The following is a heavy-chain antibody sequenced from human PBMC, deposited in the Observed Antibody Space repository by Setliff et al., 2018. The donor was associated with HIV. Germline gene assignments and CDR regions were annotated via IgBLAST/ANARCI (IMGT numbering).Heavy chain of an antibody. D-gene: IGHD1-20*01. V-gene: IGHV3-48*03. CDR3: ARGYNWNSGGMDV. Sequence: GGSLRLSCAASGFTFSSYEMNWVRQAPGKGLEWVSYISSSGSIIKYADSVKGRFTISRDTANNALYMQMNSLRAEDTAVYYCARGYNWNSGGMDVWGQGTKVTVSS. CDR1: GFTFSSYE. CDR2: ISSSGSII. J-gene: IGHJ6*02.